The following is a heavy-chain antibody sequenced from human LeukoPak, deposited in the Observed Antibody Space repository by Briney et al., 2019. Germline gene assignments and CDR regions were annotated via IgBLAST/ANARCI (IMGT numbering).Heavy chain of an antibody. CDR3: ARVRSMAARYFDY. D-gene: IGHD6-6*01. V-gene: IGHV4-30-4*07. CDR2: IFNIGST. CDR1: GGSISSGGYS. J-gene: IGHJ4*02. Sequence: SETLSLTCGVSGGSISSGGYSWSWIRQPPGKGLEWIGYIFNIGSTYYNPSLKSRVTIFIDRSNNQFSLKLSSVTAADTAVYFCARVRSMAARYFDYWGQGTLVTVSS.